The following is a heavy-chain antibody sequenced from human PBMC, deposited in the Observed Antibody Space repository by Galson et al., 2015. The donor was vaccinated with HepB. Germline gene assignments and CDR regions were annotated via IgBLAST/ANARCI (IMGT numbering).Heavy chain of an antibody. CDR3: ARVADSDYGDHTHFDY. D-gene: IGHD4-17*01. J-gene: IGHJ4*02. CDR2: ISGGTTYS. CDR1: GFIFSDYY. Sequence: SLRLSCAASGFIFSDYYMSWIRQAPGKGLEWLSYISGGTTYSNYADSVKGRFTISGDNAKNSLYLQINSRRADDTAVYYCARVADSDYGDHTHFDYWGQGSLVTVSS. V-gene: IGHV3-11*06.